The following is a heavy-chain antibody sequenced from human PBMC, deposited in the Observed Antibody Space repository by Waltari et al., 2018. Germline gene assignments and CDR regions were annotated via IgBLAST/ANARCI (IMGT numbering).Heavy chain of an antibody. V-gene: IGHV4-59*01. D-gene: IGHD6-19*01. J-gene: IGHJ2*01. Sequence: QVQLQESGPGLVKPSETLSLTCTVSGGSISSYYWSWIRQPPGKGLEWIWYIYYSGSTNYNPSLKSRVTISVDTSKNQFSLKLSSVTAADTAVYYCAGEAVAGAPDWYFDLWGRGTLVTVSS. CDR3: AGEAVAGAPDWYFDL. CDR2: IYYSGST. CDR1: GGSISSYY.